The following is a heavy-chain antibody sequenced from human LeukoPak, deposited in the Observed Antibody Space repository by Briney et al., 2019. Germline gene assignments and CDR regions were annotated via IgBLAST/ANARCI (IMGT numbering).Heavy chain of an antibody. V-gene: IGHV3-7*05. Sequence: PGGPLRLSCAASGFTFSNCWKMWGRRAPGKGLEGVGNISHDGSEKDYVEPVIARFTMSRDNAQSSLYLQMNSLRADDTAVAYCARGATVTRDFDYWGQGTLVTVSS. J-gene: IGHJ4*02. CDR1: GFTFSNCW. CDR2: ISHDGSEK. CDR3: ARGATVTRDFDY. D-gene: IGHD4-17*01.